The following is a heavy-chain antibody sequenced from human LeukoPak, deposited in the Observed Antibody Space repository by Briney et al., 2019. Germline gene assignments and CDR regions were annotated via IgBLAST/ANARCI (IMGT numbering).Heavy chain of an antibody. J-gene: IGHJ4*01. CDR1: GITFRTSV. CDR2: ISNDGSNK. Sequence: GGSVSLSCAASGITFRTSVMHWVRQAPGKGLEWAAVISNDGSNKYYADSVKGRFTISRDNSKNTLYLQMNSLRAEDSAVYYCARALYSSGTYYFDYWGHGTLVTVSS. D-gene: IGHD6-19*01. CDR3: ARALYSSGTYYFDY. V-gene: IGHV3-30-3*01.